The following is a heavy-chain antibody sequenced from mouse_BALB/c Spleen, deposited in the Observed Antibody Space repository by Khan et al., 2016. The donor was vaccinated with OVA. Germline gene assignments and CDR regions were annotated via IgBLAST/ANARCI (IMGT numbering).Heavy chain of an antibody. D-gene: IGHD2-3*01. CDR2: ISSSGST. J-gene: IGHJ4*01. CDR3: ARDGYRYNYAMDY. V-gene: IGHV3-2*02. CDR1: GYSITSDYA. Sequence: EVQLQESGPGLVKPSQSLSLTCTVTGYSITSDYAWNWLRQFPGNKLEWMGYISSSGSTNYNPALNSRIFITRDTSKNQFFLQLNSVTTEDTATYYCARDGYRYNYAMDYWGQGTSVTVSS.